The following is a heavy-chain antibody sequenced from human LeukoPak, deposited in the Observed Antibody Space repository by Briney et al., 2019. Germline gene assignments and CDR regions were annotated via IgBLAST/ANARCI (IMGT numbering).Heavy chain of an antibody. D-gene: IGHD5-18*01. CDR2: IFGSGGSP. V-gene: IGHV3-23*01. Sequence: PGGSLRLSCEASGFTFGSHVMYWVRQAPGKGLEWVAGIFGSGGSPHYADSVKGRFIISRDNPRNTVYLQINSLRDEDTAVYYCGKTTVGYSSGQKPAWPVDYWGQGTLVTVSS. J-gene: IGHJ4*02. CDR1: GFTFGSHV. CDR3: GKTTVGYSSGQKPAWPVDY.